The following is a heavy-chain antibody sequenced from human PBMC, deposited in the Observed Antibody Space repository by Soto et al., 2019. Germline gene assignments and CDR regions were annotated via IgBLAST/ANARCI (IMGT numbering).Heavy chain of an antibody. V-gene: IGHV4-59*12. Sequence: SETLSLTCTVSGGSMNSYYWNWIRQPPGKGLEWIGYVFHSGSTNYNPSLKSRVTISVDTSKNQFSLKLTSVTAADTAVYYCARGFEGITMVRGVVHWFDPWGQGTLVTVSS. CDR3: ARGFEGITMVRGVVHWFDP. CDR2: VFHSGST. J-gene: IGHJ5*02. CDR1: GGSMNSYY. D-gene: IGHD3-10*01.